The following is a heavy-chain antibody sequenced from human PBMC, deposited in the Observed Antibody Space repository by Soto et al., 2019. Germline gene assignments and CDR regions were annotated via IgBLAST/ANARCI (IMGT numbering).Heavy chain of an antibody. CDR3: ARALRTGSSKRTIDY. D-gene: IGHD3-10*01. Sequence: GGSLRLSCAASGFTFSSYSMNWVRQAPGKGLEWVSYISSSSSTIYYADSVKGRFTISRDNAKNSLYLQMNSLRAEDTAVYYCARALRTGSSKRTIDYWGQGTLVTVSS. CDR1: GFTFSSYS. CDR2: ISSSSSTI. J-gene: IGHJ4*02. V-gene: IGHV3-48*01.